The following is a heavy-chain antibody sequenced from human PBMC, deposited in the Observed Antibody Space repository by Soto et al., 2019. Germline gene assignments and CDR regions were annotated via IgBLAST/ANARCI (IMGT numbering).Heavy chain of an antibody. CDR3: ARRHLAVAVSPWFDP. CDR2: IDSSGEK. J-gene: IGHJ5*02. V-gene: IGHV2-26*01. D-gene: IGHD6-19*01. CDR1: GLSITDSEMG. Sequence: QVTLKESGPVLVKPTETLTLRCTVSGLSITDSEMGVSWIRQPPGQPLEWLAHIDSSGEKSYRTFLKSRLANSKDTSKSQIDRTMTNMDLADTATYYCARRHLAVAVSPWFDPWGQGIPVTVSS.